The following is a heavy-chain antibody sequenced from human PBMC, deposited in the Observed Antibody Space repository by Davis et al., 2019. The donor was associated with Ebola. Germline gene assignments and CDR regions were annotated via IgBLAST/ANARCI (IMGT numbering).Heavy chain of an antibody. CDR1: GFTFSSDW. CDR3: ARLRRGGTSFFDY. D-gene: IGHD3/OR15-3a*01. V-gene: IGHV3-74*01. J-gene: IGHJ4*02. CDR2: INSDGSST. Sequence: GESLKISCAASGFTFSSDWMHWVRQAPGKGLVWVSRINSDGSSTSYADSVKGRFTVSRDNAKNTLYLQMNRLRAEDTAIYYCARLRRGGTSFFDYWGQGTLVTVSS.